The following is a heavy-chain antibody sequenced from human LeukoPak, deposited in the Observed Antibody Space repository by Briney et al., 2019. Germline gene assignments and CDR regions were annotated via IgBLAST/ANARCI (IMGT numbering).Heavy chain of an antibody. Sequence: SETLSLTCAVYGGSFSGYYWSWIRQHPGKGLEWIGEINHSGSTNYNPSLKSRVTISVDTSKNQFSLKLSSVTAADTAVYYCARSGGSSSWDFDYWGQGTLVTVSS. D-gene: IGHD6-13*01. CDR2: INHSGST. CDR3: ARSGGSSSWDFDY. V-gene: IGHV4-34*01. CDR1: GGSFSGYY. J-gene: IGHJ4*02.